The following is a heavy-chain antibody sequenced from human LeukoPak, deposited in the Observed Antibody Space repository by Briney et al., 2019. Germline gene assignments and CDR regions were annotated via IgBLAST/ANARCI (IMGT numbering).Heavy chain of an antibody. J-gene: IGHJ6*02. CDR2: IKQDGSEE. V-gene: IGHV3-7*01. CDR1: GFTFSTYC. Sequence: GGSLRLSCAASGFTFSTYCMCWVRQAPGKGLEWVANIKQDGSEEYYVDSVKGRFTISRDNAKNSLYLQMNTLRVEDTAVYYCARGLAGAVNGMDVWGQGTTVTVSS. CDR3: ARGLAGAVNGMDV. D-gene: IGHD6-19*01.